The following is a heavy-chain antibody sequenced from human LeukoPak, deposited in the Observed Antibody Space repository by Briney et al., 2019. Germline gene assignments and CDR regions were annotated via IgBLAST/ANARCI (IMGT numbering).Heavy chain of an antibody. CDR3: AGGYGSGVMSPYGLDD. CDR2: IVPRLGTA. Sequence: APVKVSCEASGVTFSDYPISWVRQAPGQGPEWMGGIVPRLGTADYAQQSQGRVTITADMSTTTAYMELSSLRSDDTAIYYCAGGYGSGVMSPYGLDDWGTGTTVIVSS. J-gene: IGHJ6*04. D-gene: IGHD3-10*01. V-gene: IGHV1-69*06. CDR1: GVTFSDYP.